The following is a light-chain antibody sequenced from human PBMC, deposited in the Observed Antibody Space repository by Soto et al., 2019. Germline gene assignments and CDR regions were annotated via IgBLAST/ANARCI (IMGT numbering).Light chain of an antibody. CDR1: QSVSSSY. Sequence: EIVLTQSPGTLSLSPGEGATLSCRASQSVSSSYIDWYQQRPGQTPSLLIYGASTRATGIPDRFSGSGSGTHFTLTISRLEPGDFAVYYCQHFGGTTFTFGQWTRLEIK. V-gene: IGKV3-20*01. CDR2: GAS. CDR3: QHFGGTTFT. J-gene: IGKJ5*01.